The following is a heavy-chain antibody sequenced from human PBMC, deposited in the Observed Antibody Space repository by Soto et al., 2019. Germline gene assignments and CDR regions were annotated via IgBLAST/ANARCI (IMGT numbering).Heavy chain of an antibody. Sequence: ASVKVSCKASGYTFTSYAMHWVRQAPGQRLEWMGWINAGNGNTKYSQKFQGRVTITRDTSASTAYMELSSLRSEDTAVYYCATITMVRGVIVNAFDILGQGTMVIVSS. D-gene: IGHD3-10*01. CDR3: ATITMVRGVIVNAFDI. J-gene: IGHJ3*02. V-gene: IGHV1-3*01. CDR2: INAGNGNT. CDR1: GYTFTSYA.